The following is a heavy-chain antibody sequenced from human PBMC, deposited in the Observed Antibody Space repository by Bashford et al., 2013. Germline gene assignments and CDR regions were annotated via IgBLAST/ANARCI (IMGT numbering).Heavy chain of an antibody. Sequence: GSLRLSCAASGFIFSNYAMNWVRQAPGKGLEWVSAFSGSGGITYYADSVKGRFTISRDNAKNTLFLQMHSLRVEDTAVYYCATGRARGLLDIWGQGASGHRLL. D-gene: IGHD1-14*01. V-gene: IGHV3-23*01. J-gene: IGHJ3*02. CDR3: ATGRARGLLDI. CDR1: GFIFSNYA. CDR2: FSGSGGIT.